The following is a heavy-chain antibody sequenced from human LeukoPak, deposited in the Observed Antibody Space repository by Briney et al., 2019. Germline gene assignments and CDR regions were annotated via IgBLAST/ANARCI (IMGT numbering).Heavy chain of an antibody. CDR3: AKDPSYCSSTSCYDWGSLEYFQH. D-gene: IGHD2-2*01. CDR2: ISGSGGST. J-gene: IGHJ1*01. V-gene: IGHV3-23*01. Sequence: GGSLRLSCAASGFTFSSYAMSWVRHAPGKGLEWVSAISGSGGSTYYAGSGKGRFTISRDNSKNTLYLQMNSLRAEDTAVYYCAKDPSYCSSTSCYDWGSLEYFQHWGQGTLVTVSS. CDR1: GFTFSSYA.